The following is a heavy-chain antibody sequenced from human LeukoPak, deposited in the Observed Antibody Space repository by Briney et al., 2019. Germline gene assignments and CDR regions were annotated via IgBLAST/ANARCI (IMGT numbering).Heavy chain of an antibody. CDR2: ISGSGGST. D-gene: IGHD6-19*01. V-gene: IGHV3-23*01. J-gene: IGHJ4*02. Sequence: GGSLRLSCAASGFTFSSYAMSWVRQAPGKGLEWVSAISGSGGSTYYADPVKGRFTISRDNSKNTLYLQMNSLRAEDTAVYYCAKIRERSSVAGRRFDYWGQGTLVTVSS. CDR1: GFTFSSYA. CDR3: AKIRERSSVAGRRFDY.